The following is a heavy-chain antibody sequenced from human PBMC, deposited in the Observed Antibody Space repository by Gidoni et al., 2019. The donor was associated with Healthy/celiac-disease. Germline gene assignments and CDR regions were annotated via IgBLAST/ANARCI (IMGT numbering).Heavy chain of an antibody. CDR2: IKQDGSEK. V-gene: IGHV3-7*01. CDR1: GFTFSSYW. J-gene: IGHJ3*02. D-gene: IGHD6-13*01. CDR3: ARRTYGIAAAGIPPPDDDAFDI. Sequence: EVQLVESGGGLVQPGGSLRLSCAASGFTFSSYWMSWVRQAPGKGLEWVANIKQDGSEKYYVDSVKGRFTISRDNAKNSLYLQMNSLRAEDTAVYYCARRTYGIAAAGIPPPDDDAFDIWGQGTMVTVSS.